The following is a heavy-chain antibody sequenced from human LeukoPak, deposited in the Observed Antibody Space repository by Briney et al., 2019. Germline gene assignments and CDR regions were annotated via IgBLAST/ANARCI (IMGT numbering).Heavy chain of an antibody. D-gene: IGHD4-17*01. J-gene: IGHJ4*02. CDR3: ARDLAYGDYRFDW. V-gene: IGHV3-30*02. CDR1: GFTFSSYG. CDR2: IRYDGGNK. Sequence: GGSLRLSCAASGFTFSSYGMHWVRQAPGKGLEWVAFIRYDGGNKYYADSVKGRFTISRDSSKNTLYLQMNSLRAEDTAVYYCARDLAYGDYRFDWWGQGTLVTVSS.